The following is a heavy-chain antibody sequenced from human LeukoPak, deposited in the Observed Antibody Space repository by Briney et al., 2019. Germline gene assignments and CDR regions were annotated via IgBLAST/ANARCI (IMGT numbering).Heavy chain of an antibody. J-gene: IGHJ5*02. CDR2: ISGSGSNT. D-gene: IGHD1-26*01. Sequence: GGSLRLSCAASGFTFGRYTMHWVRQAPGKGLEWVSDISGSGSNTYYADSVKGRFTISRDNSKNTLYLQMNSLRVEDTAVYYCAKKYSTGLDPWGQGTLVTVSS. CDR1: GFTFGRYT. V-gene: IGHV3-23*01. CDR3: AKKYSTGLDP.